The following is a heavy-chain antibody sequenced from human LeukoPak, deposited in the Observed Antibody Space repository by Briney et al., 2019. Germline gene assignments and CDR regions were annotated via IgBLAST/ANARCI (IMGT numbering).Heavy chain of an antibody. CDR1: GGSISSHY. D-gene: IGHD3-22*01. Sequence: PSETLSLTCTVSGGSISSHYWSWIRQPPGKGPEWIGYIYYTGSTNYNPSLKSRVTISVDTSKNQFSLKLSSVTAADTAIYYCARNRARYYYESSASRHWFDPWGQGMVVTVSS. V-gene: IGHV4-59*11. CDR3: ARNRARYYYESSASRHWFDP. CDR2: IYYTGST. J-gene: IGHJ5*02.